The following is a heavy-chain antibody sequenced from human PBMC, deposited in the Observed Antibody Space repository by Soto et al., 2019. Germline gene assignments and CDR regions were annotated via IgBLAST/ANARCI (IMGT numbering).Heavy chain of an antibody. CDR2: ISGRGART. CDR1: GFPFSSYA. Sequence: GGSLRLSCAASGFPFSSYAMNWVRQTPGKGLEWVSSISGRGARTYYTDSVKGRFTILRDNSKNLVYLQMNSLRVEDTAVYFCAADASETSLKTTPFGYWGQGTLVTVSS. J-gene: IGHJ4*02. D-gene: IGHD3-10*01. V-gene: IGHV3-23*01. CDR3: AADASETSLKTTPFGY.